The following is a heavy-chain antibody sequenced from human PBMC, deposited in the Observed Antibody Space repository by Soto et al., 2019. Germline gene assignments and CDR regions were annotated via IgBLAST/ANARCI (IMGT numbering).Heavy chain of an antibody. CDR1: DGSINSGGYS. V-gene: IGHV4-30-2*01. CDR3: ARVPAP. J-gene: IGHJ5*02. Sequence: SETLSLTCGVSDGSINSGGYSWSWIRQPPGKGLEWIGYIYHSGSTYYNPSLKSRVTISVDRSKNQFSLKLSSVTAADTAVYYCARVPAPWGQGTLVTVSS. CDR2: IYHSGST.